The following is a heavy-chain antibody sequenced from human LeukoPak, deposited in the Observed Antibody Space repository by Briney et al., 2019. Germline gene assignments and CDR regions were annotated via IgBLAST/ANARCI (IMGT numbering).Heavy chain of an antibody. J-gene: IGHJ6*02. CDR3: ARDVAPLDWLDV. CDR1: EFTFSTYA. V-gene: IGHV3-48*04. D-gene: IGHD3-9*01. CDR2: ISSSSSSI. Sequence: GGSLRLSCAASEFTFSTYALNWVRQAPGKGLEWISYISSSSSSINYADSVKGRFTVSRDNAKNTLYLQMNSLRAEDTAVYYCARDVAPLDWLDVWGQGTTVTVSS.